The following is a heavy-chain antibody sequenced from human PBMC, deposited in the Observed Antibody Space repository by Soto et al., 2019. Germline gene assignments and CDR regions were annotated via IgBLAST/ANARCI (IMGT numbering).Heavy chain of an antibody. CDR3: VRLIGNSWLDF. Sequence: SQTLSLTCAISGDSVSSSSVTWNWVRQSPSRGLEWLGRTYYRSKWYNDYAESVKSRITINPDTSKNQYSLHLNSVTPEDTAVYYCVRLIGNSWLDFWGQGTLVTVSS. J-gene: IGHJ5*01. CDR2: TYYRSKWYN. CDR1: GDSVSSSSVT. V-gene: IGHV6-1*01. D-gene: IGHD1-26*01.